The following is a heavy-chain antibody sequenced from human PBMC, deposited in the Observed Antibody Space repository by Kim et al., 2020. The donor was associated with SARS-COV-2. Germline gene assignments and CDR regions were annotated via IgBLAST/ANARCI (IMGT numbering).Heavy chain of an antibody. V-gene: IGHV3-15*01. CDR1: GFTFSNAW. CDR2: IKSKTDGGTT. Sequence: GGSLRLSCAASGFTFSNAWMSWVRQAPGKGLEWVGRIKSKTDGGTTDYAAPVKGRFTISRDDSKNTLYLQMNSLKTEDTAVYYCTLPRGSFYYYYGMDVWGQGTTVTVSS. J-gene: IGHJ6*02. CDR3: TLPRGSFYYYYGMDV. D-gene: IGHD3-16*02.